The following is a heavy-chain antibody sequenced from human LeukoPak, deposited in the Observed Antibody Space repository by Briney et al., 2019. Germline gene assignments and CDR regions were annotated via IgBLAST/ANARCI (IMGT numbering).Heavy chain of an antibody. CDR2: ISSSSSTI. CDR3: APLGEYSTSSGPFDY. J-gene: IGHJ4*02. CDR1: GFTFSTFS. D-gene: IGHD6-6*01. V-gene: IGHV3-48*01. Sequence: PGGSLRLSCAASGFTFSTFSMNWVRQAPGKGLEWLSYISSSSSTIYYADSVKGRFTISRDNAKNPLYQQMNSLRAEDTAVYYCAPLGEYSTSSGPFDYWGQGTLVTVSS.